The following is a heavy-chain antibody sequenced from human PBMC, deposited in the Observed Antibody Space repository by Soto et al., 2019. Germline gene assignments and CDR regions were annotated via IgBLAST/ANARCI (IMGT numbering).Heavy chain of an antibody. Sequence: QVQLVQSGAEVKKPGASVKVSCKASGYTFTRSGISWVRQAPGQGLEWMGWISTYNGDTNYAQTFQDRVTMTTDTSTSTASRELRSLISDDTAGYYCAREVVAPCYYYGMDVWGQGTPVSVSS. V-gene: IGHV1-18*01. CDR3: AREVVAPCYYYGMDV. J-gene: IGHJ6*02. D-gene: IGHD5-12*01. CDR2: ISTYNGDT. CDR1: GYTFTRSG.